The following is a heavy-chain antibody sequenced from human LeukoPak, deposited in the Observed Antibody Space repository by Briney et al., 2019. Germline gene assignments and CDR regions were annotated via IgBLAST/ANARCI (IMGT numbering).Heavy chain of an antibody. CDR1: GGSISSSSYY. D-gene: IGHD4-11*01. CDR3: ARHSKTYCYYYMDV. V-gene: IGHV4-39*01. Sequence: SEALSLTCTVSGGSISSSSYYWGWIRQPPGKGLEWIGSIYYSGSTYYNPSLKSRVTISVDTSKNQFSLKLSSVTAADTAVYYCARHSKTYCYYYMDVWGKGTTVTVSS. CDR2: IYYSGST. J-gene: IGHJ6*03.